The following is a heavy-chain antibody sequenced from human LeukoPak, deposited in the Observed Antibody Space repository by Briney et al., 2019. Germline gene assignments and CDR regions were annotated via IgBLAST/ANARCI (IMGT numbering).Heavy chain of an antibody. V-gene: IGHV3-30*02. CDR3: AKDIGSYYDY. Sequence: PGGSLRLSSAASGFTLSSYDIHWVRQAPGKGLEWVTFIQYDGSKKYYADSVKGRFTISRDNSKNTLYLEMNSLRAEDTAVYYCAKDIGSYYDYWGQGILVTVSS. CDR2: IQYDGSKK. CDR1: GFTLSSYD. J-gene: IGHJ4*02. D-gene: IGHD3-10*01.